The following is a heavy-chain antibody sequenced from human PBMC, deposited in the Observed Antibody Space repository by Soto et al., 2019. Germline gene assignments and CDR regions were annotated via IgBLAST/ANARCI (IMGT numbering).Heavy chain of an antibody. CDR3: ASKYSSGWYRLYFQH. J-gene: IGHJ1*01. Sequence: GGSLRLSCAASGFTFSSYWMSWVRQAPGKGLEWVANIKQDGSEKYYVDSVKGRFTISRDNAKNSLYLQMNSLRAEDTAVYYCASKYSSGWYRLYFQHWGQGTLVTVSS. D-gene: IGHD6-19*01. CDR2: IKQDGSEK. CDR1: GFTFSSYW. V-gene: IGHV3-7*05.